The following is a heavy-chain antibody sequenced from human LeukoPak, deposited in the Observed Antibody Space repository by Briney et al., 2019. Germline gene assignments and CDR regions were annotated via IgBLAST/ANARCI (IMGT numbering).Heavy chain of an antibody. V-gene: IGHV1-2*02. J-gene: IGHJ4*02. CDR3: ARGHDYGDYVFDY. CDR1: GYTFTGYY. CDR2: INPNSGGT. Sequence: ASVKVSCKTSGYTFTGYYIHWVRQAPGQGLEWMGWINPNSGGTNYAQKLQGRVTMTRDTSVSTAYMELSRLRSDDTAVYYCARGHDYGDYVFDYWGQGTLVTVSS. D-gene: IGHD4-17*01.